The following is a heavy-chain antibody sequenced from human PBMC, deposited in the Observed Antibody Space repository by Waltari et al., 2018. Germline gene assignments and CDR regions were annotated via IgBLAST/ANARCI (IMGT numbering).Heavy chain of an antibody. CDR2: IYTSGST. J-gene: IGHJ3*02. Sequence: QVQLQESGPGLVKPSQTLSLTCTVSGGSIGSGSYDWSWIRQPAGKGLEWIGRIYTSGSTNYNPSLKSRVTISVDTSKNQFSLKLSSVTAADTAVYYCARGLMDTAMVDAFDIWGQGTMVTVSS. D-gene: IGHD5-18*01. V-gene: IGHV4-61*02. CDR1: GGSIGSGSYD. CDR3: ARGLMDTAMVDAFDI.